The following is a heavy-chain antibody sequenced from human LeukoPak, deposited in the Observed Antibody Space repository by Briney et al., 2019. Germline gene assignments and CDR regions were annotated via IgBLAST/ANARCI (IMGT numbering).Heavy chain of an antibody. CDR3: ARDGKPSSTSLLTWFDP. V-gene: IGHV4-59*01. D-gene: IGHD2-2*01. CDR1: GGPISSYY. Sequence: SETLSLTCTVSGGPISSYYWSWIRQPPGKGLEWIGYIYYSGSTSYNPSLKSRVTISVDTSKNQFSLKLSSVTAADTAVYYCARDGKPSSTSLLTWFDPWGQGTLVTVSS. CDR2: IYYSGST. J-gene: IGHJ5*02.